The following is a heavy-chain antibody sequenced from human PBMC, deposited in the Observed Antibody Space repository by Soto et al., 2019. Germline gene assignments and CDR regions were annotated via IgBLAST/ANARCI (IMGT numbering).Heavy chain of an antibody. CDR3: AKEGQNYYDSSGYSHFDY. D-gene: IGHD3-22*01. Sequence: PGGSLRLSCAASGFTFSSYGMHWVRQAPGKGLEWVAVISYDGSNKYYADSVKGRFTISRDNSKNTLCLQMNSLRAEDTAVYYCAKEGQNYYDSSGYSHFDYWGQGTLVTVSS. CDR1: GFTFSSYG. CDR2: ISYDGSNK. V-gene: IGHV3-30*18. J-gene: IGHJ4*02.